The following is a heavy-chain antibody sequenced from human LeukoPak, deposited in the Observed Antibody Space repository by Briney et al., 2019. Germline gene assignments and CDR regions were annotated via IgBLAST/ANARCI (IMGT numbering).Heavy chain of an antibody. CDR3: ARVPRSYYYYYYMDV. Sequence: PSKTLSLTCNVSGGSISGYHWSWIRQPPGKGLEWLGYIYYSGSSNYNPSLKSRVTISVDTSKNQFSLKLSSVTAADTAVYYCARVPRSYYYYYYMDVWGKGTTVTVSS. J-gene: IGHJ6*03. V-gene: IGHV4-59*01. CDR1: GGSISGYH. CDR2: IYYSGSS.